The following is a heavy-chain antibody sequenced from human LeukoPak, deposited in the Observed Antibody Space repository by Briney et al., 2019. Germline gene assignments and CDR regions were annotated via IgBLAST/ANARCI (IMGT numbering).Heavy chain of an antibody. V-gene: IGHV3-30*19. CDR1: GFTFSSYG. Sequence: PAGGSLRLSCAASGFTFSSYGMHWVRQAPGKGLEWVAVISYDGSNKYYADSVKGRFTITRDNSKNTLYLQMNSLRAEDTAVYYCARDRSSSWYVFGISDYWGQGTLVTVSS. CDR2: ISYDGSNK. D-gene: IGHD6-13*01. CDR3: ARDRSSSWYVFGISDY. J-gene: IGHJ4*02.